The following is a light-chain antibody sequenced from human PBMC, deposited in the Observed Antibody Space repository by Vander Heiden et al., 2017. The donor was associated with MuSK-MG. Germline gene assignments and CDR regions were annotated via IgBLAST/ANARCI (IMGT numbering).Light chain of an antibody. CDR2: KVS. CDR3: RQAKHWPLA. V-gene: IGKV2-30*01. J-gene: IGKJ4*01. CDR1: QSLVYSDGHTY. Sequence: DVVMTQSPLSLPVTLGQPASISCRSSQSLVYSDGHTYLNWFQQRPGQSPRRLIYKVSNRDSGVPDRFSGSGSGTDFTLKISRVEAEDVGVYYCRQAKHWPLAFGGGTKVEI.